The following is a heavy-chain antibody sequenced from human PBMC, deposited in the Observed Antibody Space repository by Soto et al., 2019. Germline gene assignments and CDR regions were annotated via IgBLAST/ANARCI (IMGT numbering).Heavy chain of an antibody. D-gene: IGHD3-22*01. J-gene: IGHJ2*01. CDR3: ARMSYFYDKWYFDL. Sequence: QLQESGPGLVKPSQTLSLTCTVSGASINNNDYYWSWIRQTPGKGLEWIGYVYYSGTTGYIPSLKSRLSMSIDKSQNQFTLKLNSVTAADTATYYCARMSYFYDKWYFDLWGRGTLVTVSS. V-gene: IGHV4-30-4*01. CDR1: GASINNNDYY. CDR2: VYYSGTT.